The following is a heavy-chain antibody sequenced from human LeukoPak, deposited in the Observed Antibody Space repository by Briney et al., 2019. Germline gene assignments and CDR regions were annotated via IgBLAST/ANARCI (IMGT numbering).Heavy chain of an antibody. D-gene: IGHD1-26*01. Sequence: GGSLRLSCAASGFTFTDYWMTWVRQVPGKGLEWVANVNRAGTESYYVGSVKGRFTISRDNAENSLYLQMDSLRVEDTAVYYCARVGTWELQRVFDNWGQGTLVTVSS. CDR2: VNRAGTES. CDR3: ARVGTWELQRVFDN. CDR1: GFTFTDYW. J-gene: IGHJ4*02. V-gene: IGHV3-7*01.